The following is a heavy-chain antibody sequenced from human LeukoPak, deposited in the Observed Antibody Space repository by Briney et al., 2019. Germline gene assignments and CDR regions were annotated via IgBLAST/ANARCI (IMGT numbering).Heavy chain of an antibody. D-gene: IGHD2-15*01. Sequence: SETLSLTCAVSGGSFSGYYWSWIRKPPGPGQDRDGSFYFSGITYHPYNKPPLESRDPISGDTSKNHSSLNLNSVAAADTAVYFCAREFFVVRHGGPSYGMDFWVQGTTVIVSS. V-gene: IGHV4-34*11. CDR2: FYFSGITYHP. J-gene: IGHJ6*02. CDR3: AREFFVVRHGGPSYGMDF. CDR1: GGSFSGYY.